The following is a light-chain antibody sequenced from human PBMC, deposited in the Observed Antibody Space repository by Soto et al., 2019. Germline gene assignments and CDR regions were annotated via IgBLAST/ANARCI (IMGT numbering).Light chain of an antibody. CDR2: VGTGGIVG. CDR1: SGYSSYK. Sequence: QPVLTQPPSASASLGASVTLTCTLSSGYSSYKVDWYQQRPGKGPRFVMRVGTGGIVGFKGDGIPDRFSVLGSGLNRYLTIENIQEEDESDYHCGADHGSGSTFVYVFGTGTKSPS. V-gene: IGLV9-49*01. CDR3: GADHGSGSTFVYV. J-gene: IGLJ1*01.